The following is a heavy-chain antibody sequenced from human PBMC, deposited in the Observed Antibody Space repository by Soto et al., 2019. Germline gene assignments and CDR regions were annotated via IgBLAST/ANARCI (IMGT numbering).Heavy chain of an antibody. Sequence: GSGPYAGEPAQTLTLTCAFSGFSLTTTSMGVAWIRQPPGKALEWLALIYWDDDQRYSPSLKDRLTISKDTSRSRVVLTISNMNPEDTGTYFCANDGDYDLLSFDHWGPGTMVTVYS. J-gene: IGHJ4*02. D-gene: IGHD4-17*01. CDR1: GFSLTTTSMG. V-gene: IGHV2-5*02. CDR2: IYWDDDQ. CDR3: ANDGDYDLLSFDH.